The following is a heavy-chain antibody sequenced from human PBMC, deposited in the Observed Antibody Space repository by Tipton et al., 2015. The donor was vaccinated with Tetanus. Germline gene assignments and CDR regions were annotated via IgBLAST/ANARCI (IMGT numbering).Heavy chain of an antibody. J-gene: IGHJ5*02. D-gene: IGHD1-26*01. V-gene: IGHV4-34*01. CDR3: ARGVWSPLYNWFDP. CDR2: INHSRNI. Sequence: TLSLTCAVYGGSFSVYYWSWIRQPPGKGLEWIGEINHSRNINNNPSLKSRVTISIDTSKNQFSLKLSSVTAADTAVYYCARGVWSPLYNWFDPWGQGTLVTVSS. CDR1: GGSFSVYY.